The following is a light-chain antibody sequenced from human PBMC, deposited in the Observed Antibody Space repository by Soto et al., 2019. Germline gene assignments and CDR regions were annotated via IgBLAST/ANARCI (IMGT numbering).Light chain of an antibody. Sequence: QSALTQPPSASGSPGQSVTISCTGTSSDVGDYNYVSWYQQHPGKAPKLMIYEVSKRPSGVPDRFSGSKSGNTASLTVSGLQDEDEADYYCSSYAGSLYIFGPGTKVTVL. CDR1: SSDVGDYNY. J-gene: IGLJ1*01. V-gene: IGLV2-8*01. CDR2: EVS. CDR3: SSYAGSLYI.